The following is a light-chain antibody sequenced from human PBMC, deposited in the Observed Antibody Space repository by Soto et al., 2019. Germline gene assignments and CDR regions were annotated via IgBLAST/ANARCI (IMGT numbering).Light chain of an antibody. Sequence: QSALTQPPSASGSPGQSVTISCTGTSSDVGGYNYVSWYRQYPDKAPKLMIFEVSNRPSGVPDRFSGSKSGNTASLTVSGLQADDEADYYCSSYAGSNNLVFGGGTKLTVL. J-gene: IGLJ2*01. CDR3: SSYAGSNNLV. CDR2: EVS. V-gene: IGLV2-8*01. CDR1: SSDVGGYNY.